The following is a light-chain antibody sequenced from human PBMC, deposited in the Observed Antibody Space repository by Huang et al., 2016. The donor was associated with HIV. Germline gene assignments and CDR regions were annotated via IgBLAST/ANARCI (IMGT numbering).Light chain of an antibody. CDR1: QCISRW. CDR3: QQYNLYSFT. CDR2: EAS. Sequence: IQLTQSPSTLSASVGDRVTITCRASQCISRWLAWYQQKPGKAPQLLIYEASSVASGVPSRFSGSGSETEFTLTISTLQPDDSATYYCQQYNLYSFTFGQGTKLEIK. V-gene: IGKV1-5*03. J-gene: IGKJ2*01.